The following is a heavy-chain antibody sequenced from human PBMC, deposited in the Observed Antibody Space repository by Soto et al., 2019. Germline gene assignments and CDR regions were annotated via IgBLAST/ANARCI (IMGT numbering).Heavy chain of an antibody. CDR3: AKGQQLALYYYGMYV. Sequence: GGSLRLSCAASGFTFSSYAMSWVRQAPGKGLEWVSAISGSGGSTYYADSVKGRFTISRDNSKNTLYLQMNSLRAEDTAVYYCAKGQQLALYYYGMYVWGQGTRVTVSS. CDR2: ISGSGGST. V-gene: IGHV3-23*01. CDR1: GFTFSSYA. D-gene: IGHD6-13*01. J-gene: IGHJ6*02.